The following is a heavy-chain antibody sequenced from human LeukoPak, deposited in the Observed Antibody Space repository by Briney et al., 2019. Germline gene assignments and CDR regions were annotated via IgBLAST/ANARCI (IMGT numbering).Heavy chain of an antibody. CDR2: IYSSGST. Sequence: KSSETLSLTCTVSSGSLSGYYWSWLRQPPGKGLEWIGYIYSSGSTNYNPSLKSRVTISVDMSKNQFSLKLRSVTAADTAVYYCARTWDLLGWFDFGGQGALVTVSS. CDR3: ARTWDLLGWFDF. V-gene: IGHV4-59*01. J-gene: IGHJ4*02. D-gene: IGHD1-26*01. CDR1: SGSLSGYY.